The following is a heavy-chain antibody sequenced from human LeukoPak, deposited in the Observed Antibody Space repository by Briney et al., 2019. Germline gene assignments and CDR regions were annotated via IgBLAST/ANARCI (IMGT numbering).Heavy chain of an antibody. CDR1: GYTFTSYY. CDR3: ARAVKDYGDFDY. D-gene: IGHD4-17*01. V-gene: IGHV1-2*02. Sequence: ASVKVSCKASGYTFTSYYMHWVRQAPGQGVEWMGWINPNSGGTNYAQKFQGRVTMTRDTSISTAYMELSRLRSDDTAVYYCARAVKDYGDFDYWGQGTLVTVSS. J-gene: IGHJ4*02. CDR2: INPNSGGT.